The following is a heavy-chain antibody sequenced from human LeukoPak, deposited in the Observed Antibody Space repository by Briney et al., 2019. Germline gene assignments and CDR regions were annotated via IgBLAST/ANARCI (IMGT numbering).Heavy chain of an antibody. CDR2: INSDGSST. CDR1: GFTFSSYW. CDR3: ARGNSGYDLDLRFDY. J-gene: IGHJ4*02. Sequence: GGSLRLSCAASGFTFSSYWMHWVRQAPGKGLVWVSRINSDGSSTSYADSVKGRFTISRDNANNTLYLQMNSLRAEDTAVYYCARGNSGYDLDLRFDYWGQGTLVTVSS. V-gene: IGHV3-74*01. D-gene: IGHD5-12*01.